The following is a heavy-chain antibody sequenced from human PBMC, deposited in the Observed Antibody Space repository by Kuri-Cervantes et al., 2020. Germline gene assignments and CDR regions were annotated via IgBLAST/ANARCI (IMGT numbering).Heavy chain of an antibody. Sequence: ASVKVSCKASGYTFTNYGISWVRQAPGQGLEWMGWISAYNGNTNYAQKLQGRVTMTTDTSISTAYMELSSLRSEDTAVYYCARGLYCSGGSCYFGYYYYYGMDVWGQGTTVTVSS. CDR2: ISAYNGNT. CDR3: ARGLYCSGGSCYFGYYYYYGMDV. D-gene: IGHD2-15*01. J-gene: IGHJ6*02. V-gene: IGHV1-18*01. CDR1: GYTFTNYG.